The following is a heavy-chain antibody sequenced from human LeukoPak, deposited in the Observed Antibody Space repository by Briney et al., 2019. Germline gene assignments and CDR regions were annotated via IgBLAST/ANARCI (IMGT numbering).Heavy chain of an antibody. CDR1: GFTFSSYV. CDR2: ISHDGFI. D-gene: IGHD1-26*01. V-gene: IGHV3-74*01. Sequence: SGGSLRLSCETAGFTFSSYVMHWVRRTPGKGLVWVSRISHDGFISYADSVKGRFTISRDNAKNTLYLQMNSLRAEDTAVYYCAKKGATTGDFDYWGQGTLVTVSS. CDR3: AKKGATTGDFDY. J-gene: IGHJ4*02.